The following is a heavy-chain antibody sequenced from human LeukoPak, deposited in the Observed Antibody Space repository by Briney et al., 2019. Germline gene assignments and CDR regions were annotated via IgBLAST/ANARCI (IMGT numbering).Heavy chain of an antibody. J-gene: IGHJ4*02. D-gene: IGHD3-16*01. V-gene: IGHV3-53*01. CDR3: AKRARPFGGGFDY. CDR2: IYSGGRT. Sequence: SGGSLRLSCAASGFTFSDYYMSWVRQAPGKGLEWVSVIYSGGRTSYADSVKGRFTISRDNSKNTLYLQMNSLRAEDTAVYYCAKRARPFGGGFDYWGQGTLVSVSS. CDR1: GFTFSDYY.